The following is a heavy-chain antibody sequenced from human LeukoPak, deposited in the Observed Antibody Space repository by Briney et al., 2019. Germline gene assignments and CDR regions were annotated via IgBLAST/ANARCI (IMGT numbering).Heavy chain of an antibody. CDR1: GFTFNTYG. CDR3: AKVRGNYDFWSGFDY. CDR2: IRYDGSNK. D-gene: IGHD3-3*01. Sequence: GGSLRLSCTASGFTFNTYGMHWVRQAPGKGLKWVAFIRYDGSNKYYGDSVKGRFTISRDNSKNTLYLQMNSQRAEDTAVYYCAKVRGNYDFWSGFDYWGQGTLVTVSS. J-gene: IGHJ4*02. V-gene: IGHV3-30*02.